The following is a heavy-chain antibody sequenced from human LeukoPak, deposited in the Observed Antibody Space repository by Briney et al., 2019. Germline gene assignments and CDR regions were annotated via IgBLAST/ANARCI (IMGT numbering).Heavy chain of an antibody. D-gene: IGHD3-22*01. CDR3: AREDYDSRTPRGY. V-gene: IGHV4-39*02. CDR1: GGSISSSSYY. Sequence: PSETLSLTCTVSGGSISSSSYYWGWIRQPPGKGLEWIGSIYYSGSTYYNPSLKSRVTISVDTSKNQFSLKLSSVTAADTAVYYCAREDYDSRTPRGYWGQGTLVTVSS. CDR2: IYYSGST. J-gene: IGHJ4*02.